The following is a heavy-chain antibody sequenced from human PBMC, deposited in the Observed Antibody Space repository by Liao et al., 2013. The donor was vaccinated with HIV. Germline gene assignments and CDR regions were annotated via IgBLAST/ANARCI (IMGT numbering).Heavy chain of an antibody. Sequence: QLQLQESGPGLVRPSETLSLTCTVSGGSISSRGYYWAWIRQPPGKGLEWIGSVYYTGSTYFSPSLKSRLTISIDTSKSQFSLKLSSVTAADTAVYHCARGWGLGGYYYYYMDVWGKGTTVTVSS. V-gene: IGHV4-39*07. CDR2: VYYTGST. CDR3: ARGWGLGGYYYYYMDV. CDR1: GGSISSRGYY. J-gene: IGHJ6*03. D-gene: IGHD3-16*01.